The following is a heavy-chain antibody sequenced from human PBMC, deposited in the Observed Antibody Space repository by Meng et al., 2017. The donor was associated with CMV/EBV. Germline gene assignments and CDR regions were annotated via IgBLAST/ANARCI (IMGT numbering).Heavy chain of an antibody. Sequence: GESLRLSCAASGFTVSSNYMSWVRQAPGKGLEWVSIIYSGGSTYYADSVKGRFTISRDNSKNALYLQMNSLRPEDTAVYYCARDSGAFDIWGQGTMVTVSS. V-gene: IGHV3-66*02. CDR1: GFTVSSNY. CDR2: IYSGGST. D-gene: IGHD3-10*01. CDR3: ARDSGAFDI. J-gene: IGHJ3*02.